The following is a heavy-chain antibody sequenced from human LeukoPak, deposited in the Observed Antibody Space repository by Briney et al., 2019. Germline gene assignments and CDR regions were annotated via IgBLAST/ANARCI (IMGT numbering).Heavy chain of an antibody. J-gene: IGHJ3*02. Sequence: ASVKVSCKASGYTFTNYYMHWVRQAPGQGLEWMGIINPSGGSTNYAQKFQGRVTMTRDTSTSTVYMELSSLRSEDSAVYYCARGDHVRIYAESAFDIWGQGTMVSVSS. V-gene: IGHV1-46*01. CDR3: ARGDHVRIYAESAFDI. CDR2: INPSGGST. CDR1: GYTFTNYY. D-gene: IGHD5/OR15-5a*01.